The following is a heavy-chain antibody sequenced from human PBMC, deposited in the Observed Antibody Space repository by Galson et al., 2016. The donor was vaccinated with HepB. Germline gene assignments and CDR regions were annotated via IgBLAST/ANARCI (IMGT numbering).Heavy chain of an antibody. V-gene: IGHV3-21*01. D-gene: IGHD5-24*01. CDR2: IASSSSYI. CDR3: ATGGWMAASHF. J-gene: IGHJ4*02. Sequence: SLRLSCAASGSTFSINSMSWVRQAPGKGLEWIAAIASSSSYIYYRDSVKGRFTISRDNAKNSLYLQMDSLRAEVTAVYYCATGGWMAASHFWGQGTLVTVSS. CDR1: GSTFSINS.